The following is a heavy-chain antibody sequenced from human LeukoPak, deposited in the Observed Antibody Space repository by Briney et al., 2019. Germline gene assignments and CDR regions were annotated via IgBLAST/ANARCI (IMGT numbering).Heavy chain of an antibody. V-gene: IGHV4-59*01. J-gene: IGHJ4*02. CDR3: ARAGGTIFGVVIPQFDY. CDR1: GGSISSYY. D-gene: IGHD3-3*01. Sequence: SETLSLTCTVSGGSISSYYWSWIRQPPGKGLEWIGYIYYSGSTNYNPSPKSRVAISVDTSKNQFSLKLSSVTAADTAVYYCARAGGTIFGVVIPQFDYWGQGTQVTVSS. CDR2: IYYSGST.